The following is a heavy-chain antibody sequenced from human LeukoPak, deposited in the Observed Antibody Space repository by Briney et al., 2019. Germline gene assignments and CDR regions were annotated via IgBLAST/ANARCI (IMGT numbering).Heavy chain of an antibody. CDR1: GFTFSSYA. CDR3: AREGGYGSGTYPLDY. Sequence: GGSLRLSCAASGFTFSSYAMQWVGQAPGQGLERVAVISYDGSNKYYADSVKGRFTISRDNSKNTLYLQMNSLRAEDTALYYCAREGGYGSGTYPLDYWGQGTLVTVSS. CDR2: ISYDGSNK. D-gene: IGHD3-10*01. J-gene: IGHJ4*02. V-gene: IGHV3-30*04.